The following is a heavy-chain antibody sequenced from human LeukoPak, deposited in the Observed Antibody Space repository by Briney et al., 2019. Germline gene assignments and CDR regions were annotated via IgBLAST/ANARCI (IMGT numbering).Heavy chain of an antibody. CDR1: GFTLGNYA. Sequence: GTSLRLSCAASGFTLGNYAIHGVRQFPGEALEGVATITHNGGTQYYADSVKGRFTISRDNSQSTVFLQMNSLRPEDTAVYYCARDAQSGAFSDFDYWGQGTLVTVSS. D-gene: IGHD1-26*01. J-gene: IGHJ4*02. CDR3: ARDAQSGAFSDFDY. V-gene: IGHV3-30-3*01. CDR2: ITHNGGTQ.